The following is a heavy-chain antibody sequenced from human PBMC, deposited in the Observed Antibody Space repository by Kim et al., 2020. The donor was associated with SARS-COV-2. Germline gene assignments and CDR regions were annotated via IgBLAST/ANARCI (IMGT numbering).Heavy chain of an antibody. CDR3: ARSPHQADYYGSGSLSL. J-gene: IGHJ4*02. Sequence: SETLSLTCAVYGGSFSGYYWSWIRQPPGKGLEWIGEINHSGSTNYNPSLKSRVTISVDTSKNQFSLKLSSVTAADTAVYYCARSPHQADYYGSGSLSLWGQGTLVTVSS. D-gene: IGHD3-10*01. V-gene: IGHV4-34*01. CDR1: GGSFSGYY. CDR2: INHSGST.